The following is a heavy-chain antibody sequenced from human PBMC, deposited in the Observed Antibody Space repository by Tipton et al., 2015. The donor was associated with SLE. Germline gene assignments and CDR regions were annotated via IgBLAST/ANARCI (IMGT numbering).Heavy chain of an antibody. CDR3: ARAWPKAYSGGLDV. Sequence: TLSLTCTVSNDSISSTYWWSWVRQSPGKGQEWIGEIYHAGSTTWNPSLKSRVTISVDKSKNHFSLTLSSVPAADTAGYFCARAWPKAYSGGLDVWGQGTTVTVSS. D-gene: IGHD1-26*01. CDR1: NDSISSTYW. V-gene: IGHV4-4*01. CDR2: IYHAGST. J-gene: IGHJ6*02.